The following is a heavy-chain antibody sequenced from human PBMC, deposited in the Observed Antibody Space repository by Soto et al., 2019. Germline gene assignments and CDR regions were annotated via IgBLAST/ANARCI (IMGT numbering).Heavy chain of an antibody. V-gene: IGHV5-51*01. CDR3: ARHSYDSSGYPRDFGY. J-gene: IGHJ4*02. CDR1: GYSFTSYW. CDR2: IYPGDSDT. D-gene: IGHD3-22*01. Sequence: GESLKISCKVSGYSFTSYWIGCVRQMPGKGLEWMGIIYPGDSDTRYSPSFQGQVTISADKSISTAYLQWSSLKASDTAMYYCARHSYDSSGYPRDFGYWGQGTLVTVSS.